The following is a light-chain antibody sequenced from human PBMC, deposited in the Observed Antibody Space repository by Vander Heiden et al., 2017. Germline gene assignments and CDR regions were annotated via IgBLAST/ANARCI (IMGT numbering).Light chain of an antibody. V-gene: IGKV3-11*01. CDR1: RSSSRN. CDR2: ETS. CDR3: QQRSYWPPV. J-gene: IGKJ4*01. Sequence: VFTQSPATLSLAAGKSATLSRKASRSSSRNLVWHQQKPGQATRLLIYETSNGASGIPARFSGSGSGTDFILTSSSLEPEDFAIYCCQQRSYWPPVFGGGTKVEI.